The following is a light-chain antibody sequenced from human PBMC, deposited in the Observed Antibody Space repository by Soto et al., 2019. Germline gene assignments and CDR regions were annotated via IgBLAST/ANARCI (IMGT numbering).Light chain of an antibody. Sequence: QSVLTQPPSASGTPGQRVTISCSGSGSNLGSNTVNWYRQIPGAAPELLIYINNQRPSGVPDRFSGSKSGTSASLAISGLQSEDEADFYCSAWDDTLSSVVFGGGTKLTGL. CDR2: INN. CDR3: SAWDDTLSSVV. CDR1: GSNLGSNT. J-gene: IGLJ2*01. V-gene: IGLV1-44*01.